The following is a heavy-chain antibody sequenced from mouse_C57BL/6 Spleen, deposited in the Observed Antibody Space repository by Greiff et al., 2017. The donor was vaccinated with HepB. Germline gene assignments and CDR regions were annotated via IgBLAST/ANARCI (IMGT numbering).Heavy chain of an antibody. D-gene: IGHD2-4*01. Sequence: EVKLVESGGGLVQPGGSLKLSCAASGFTFSDYYMYWVRQTPEKRLEWVAYISNGGGSTYYPDTVKGRFTISRDNAKNTLYLQMSRLKSEDTAMYYCARQNDYDVSAMDYWGQGTSVTVSS. CDR3: ARQNDYDVSAMDY. V-gene: IGHV5-12*01. CDR1: GFTFSDYY. CDR2: ISNGGGST. J-gene: IGHJ4*01.